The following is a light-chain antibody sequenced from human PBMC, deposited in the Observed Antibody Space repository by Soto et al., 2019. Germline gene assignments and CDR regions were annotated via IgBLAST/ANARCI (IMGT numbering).Light chain of an antibody. CDR2: EVV. CDR3: SSYAGSNNYVV. J-gene: IGLJ2*01. V-gene: IGLV2-8*01. Sequence: QAVVTQPPSASGSPGQSVTISCTGTKNDIGVYDFVSWYQHHPGKAPRLIIYEVVQRPSGVPDRFSGSKSGNTASLTVSGLQAADEADYYCSSYAGSNNYVVFGGGTKVTVL. CDR1: KNDIGVYDF.